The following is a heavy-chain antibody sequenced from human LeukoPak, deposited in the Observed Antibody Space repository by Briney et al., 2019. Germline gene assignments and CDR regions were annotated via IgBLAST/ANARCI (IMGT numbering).Heavy chain of an antibody. J-gene: IGHJ4*02. CDR1: GFTFSSYA. CDR3: AIIDGDIDY. Sequence: GGSLRLSCAASGFTFSSYAMHWVRQAPGKGLEWVAVISYDGSNKYYADSVKGRFTISRDNSKNTLYLQMNSLRAEDTAVYYCAIIDGDIDYWGQGTLVTVSS. D-gene: IGHD3-16*02. V-gene: IGHV3-30*14. CDR2: ISYDGSNK.